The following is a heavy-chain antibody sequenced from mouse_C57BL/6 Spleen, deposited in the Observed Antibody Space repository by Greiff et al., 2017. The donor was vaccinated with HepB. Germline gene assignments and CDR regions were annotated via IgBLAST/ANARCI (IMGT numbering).Heavy chain of an antibody. CDR1: GFSLTSYG. CDR3: AKHLDSSGYDYAMDY. V-gene: IGHV2-9*01. J-gene: IGHJ4*01. D-gene: IGHD3-2*02. CDR2: IWGGGST. Sequence: VQLQQSGPGLVAPSQRLSITCTVSGFSLTSYGVDWVRQPPGKGLEWLGVIWGGGSTNYNSALMSRLSISKDNSKSQVFLKMNSLQTDDTAMYYCAKHLDSSGYDYAMDYWGQGTSVTVSS.